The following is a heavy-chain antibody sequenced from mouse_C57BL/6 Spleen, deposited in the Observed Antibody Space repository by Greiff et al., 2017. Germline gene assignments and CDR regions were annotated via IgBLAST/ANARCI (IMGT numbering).Heavy chain of an antibody. Sequence: EVQGVESGGDLVKPGGSLKLSCAASGFTFSSYGMSWVRPTPDKRLEWVATISSGGSYTYYPDSVKGRFTISRDNAKNTLYLQMSSLKSEDTAIYYCARHRIYYDYDGFDDWGQGTTLTVSS. D-gene: IGHD2-4*01. CDR3: ARHRIYYDYDGFDD. CDR1: GFTFSSYG. V-gene: IGHV5-6*01. J-gene: IGHJ2*01. CDR2: ISSGGSYT.